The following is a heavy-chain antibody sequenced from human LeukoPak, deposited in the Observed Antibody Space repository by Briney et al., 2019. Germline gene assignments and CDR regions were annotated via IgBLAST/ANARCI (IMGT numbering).Heavy chain of an antibody. CDR2: INPNSGGT. CDR3: ARGRGRYCSGGSCYLYTNWFDP. V-gene: IGHV1-2*02. CDR1: GYTFTGYY. J-gene: IGHJ5*02. Sequence: ASVKVSCKASGYTFTGYYMHWVRQAPGQGLEWMGWINPNSGGTNYAQKFQGRVTMTRDTSISTAYMELSRLRSDDTAVYYCARGRGRYCSGGSCYLYTNWFDPWGQGTLVTVSS. D-gene: IGHD2-15*01.